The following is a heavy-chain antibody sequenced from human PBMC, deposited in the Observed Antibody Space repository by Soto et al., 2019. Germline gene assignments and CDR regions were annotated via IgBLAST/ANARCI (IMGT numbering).Heavy chain of an antibody. Sequence: GGSLRLSCAASGFTFSSYAMHWVRQAPGKRLEWVAVISYDGSNKYYADSVKGRFTISRDNSKNTLYLQMNSLRAEDTAVYYCAREGYYYDSSGYYYPFDYWGQGTLVTVSS. J-gene: IGHJ4*02. CDR2: ISYDGSNK. CDR1: GFTFSSYA. D-gene: IGHD3-22*01. V-gene: IGHV3-30-3*01. CDR3: AREGYYYDSSGYYYPFDY.